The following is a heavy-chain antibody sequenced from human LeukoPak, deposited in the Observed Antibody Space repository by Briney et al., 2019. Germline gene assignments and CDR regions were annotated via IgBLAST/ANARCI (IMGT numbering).Heavy chain of an antibody. CDR2: ISTGSSTI. V-gene: IGHV3-48*01. Sequence: PGGSLRLSCAASGFTFSSYTMNWVRQAPGKGLEWISYISTGSSTIYYADSVKGRFTISRDNAKNSLYLQMNSLRAEDTAVYYCARGYDTSGYYPDYWGQGTLVTVSS. D-gene: IGHD3-22*01. CDR3: ARGYDTSGYYPDY. CDR1: GFTFSSYT. J-gene: IGHJ4*02.